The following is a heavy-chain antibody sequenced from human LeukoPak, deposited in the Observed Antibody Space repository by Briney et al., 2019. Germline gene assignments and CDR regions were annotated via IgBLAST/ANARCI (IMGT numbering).Heavy chain of an antibody. V-gene: IGHV3-30*18. J-gene: IGHJ3*02. CDR2: LSSDESRI. CDR1: GFNFNNYG. Sequence: PGGSLRLSCAASGFNFNNYGMHWVRQAPGKGLEWVAALSSDESRIYYADSVKGRFTISRDNSRNTLYLHMNSLRHEDTAVYYCAKKMEEMSTPSPSDICGQGTMVTVSS. D-gene: IGHD5-24*01. CDR3: AKKMEEMSTPSPSDI.